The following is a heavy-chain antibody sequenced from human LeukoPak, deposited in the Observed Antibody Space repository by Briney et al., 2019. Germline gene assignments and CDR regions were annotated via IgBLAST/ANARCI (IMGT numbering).Heavy chain of an antibody. Sequence: SETLSLTCTVSGGSVSSGSYYWSWIRQPPGKGLEWIGYIYYSGSTNYNPSLKSRVTISVDTSKNQFSLKLSSVTAGDTAVYYCARERYGMDVWGQGTTVTVSS. J-gene: IGHJ6*02. V-gene: IGHV4-61*01. CDR3: ARERYGMDV. CDR2: IYYSGST. CDR1: GGSVSSGSYY.